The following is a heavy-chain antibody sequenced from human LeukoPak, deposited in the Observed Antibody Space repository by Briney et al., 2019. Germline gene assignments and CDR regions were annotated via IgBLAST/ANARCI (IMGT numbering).Heavy chain of an antibody. D-gene: IGHD3-3*01. J-gene: IGHJ5*02. CDR3: ARTQRGDFWSGNWFDP. CDR1: GYTFTSYD. CDR2: MNPNSGNT. Sequence: ASVKVSCKASGYTFTSYDINWVRQATGQGLEWMGWMNPNSGNTGYAQKFQGRVTITRNTSISTAYMELSSLRSEDTAVYYCARTQRGDFWSGNWFDPWGQGTLVTVSS. V-gene: IGHV1-8*03.